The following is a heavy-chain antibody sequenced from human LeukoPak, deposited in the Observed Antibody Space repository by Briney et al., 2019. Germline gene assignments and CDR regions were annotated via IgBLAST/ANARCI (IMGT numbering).Heavy chain of an antibody. CDR1: GFTFSSYE. CDR2: ISSSGSTI. J-gene: IGHJ2*01. Sequence: GGSLRLSCAASGFTFSSYEMNWVRQAPGKGLEWVSHISSSGSTIYYADSVKGRFTISRDNAKNSLYLQMNSLRAGDTAVYYCARATYSSTWYSRYFDLWGRGTLVTVSS. V-gene: IGHV3-48*03. D-gene: IGHD6-13*01. CDR3: ARATYSSTWYSRYFDL.